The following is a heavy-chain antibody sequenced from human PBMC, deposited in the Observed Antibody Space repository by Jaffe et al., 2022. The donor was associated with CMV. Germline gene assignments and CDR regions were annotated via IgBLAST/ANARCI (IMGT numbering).Heavy chain of an antibody. V-gene: IGHV1-24*01. Sequence: QVQLVQSGAEVKKPGASVKVSCKVSGYTLTELSMHWVRQAPGKGLEWMGGFDPEDGETIYAQKFQGRVTMTEDTSTDTAYMELSSLRSEDTAVYYCAPLAMIGYCSGGSCYSYGWFDPWGQGTLVTVSS. D-gene: IGHD2-15*01. CDR2: FDPEDGET. CDR3: APLAMIGYCSGGSCYSYGWFDP. J-gene: IGHJ5*02. CDR1: GYTLTELS.